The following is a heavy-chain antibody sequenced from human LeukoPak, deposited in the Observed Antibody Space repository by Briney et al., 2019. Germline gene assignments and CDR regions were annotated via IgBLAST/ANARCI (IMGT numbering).Heavy chain of an antibody. CDR1: GDSVSYNSAT. CDR3: ARGSKGSSPYWYFDL. J-gene: IGHJ2*01. V-gene: IGHV6-1*01. D-gene: IGHD6-13*01. CDR2: TYYRSKWYN. Sequence: SHTLSLTCAISGDSVSYNSATWNWIRQSPSRGLEWLGRTYYRSKWYNDYAVSVKSRITINPDTSKNQFSLQLDSVSPEDTAVYYCARGSKGSSPYWYFDLWGRGTLVTVSS.